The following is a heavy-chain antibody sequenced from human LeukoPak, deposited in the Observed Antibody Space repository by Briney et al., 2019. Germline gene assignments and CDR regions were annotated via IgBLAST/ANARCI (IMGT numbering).Heavy chain of an antibody. V-gene: IGHV1-2*02. Sequence: ASVKVSCKASGYTFTCYYMHWVRQAPGQGLEWMGWINPNSGGTNYAQKFQGRVTMTRDTSISTAYMELSRLRSDDTAVYYCAREAVRGYPTPLRYWGQGTLVTVS. CDR2: INPNSGGT. CDR3: AREAVRGYPTPLRY. D-gene: IGHD3-10*01. J-gene: IGHJ4*02. CDR1: GYTFTCYY.